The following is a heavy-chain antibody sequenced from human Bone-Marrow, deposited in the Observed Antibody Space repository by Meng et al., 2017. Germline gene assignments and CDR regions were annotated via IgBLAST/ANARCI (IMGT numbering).Heavy chain of an antibody. Sequence: ASVKVSCKASGYTFTGYYMHWVRQAPGQGLEWMGRINPNSGGTNYAQKFQGRVTMTRDTSISTAYMELSRLRSDDTAVYYCARGGAYCGGDCYSPLYYWGQGTLVTVSS. CDR3: ARGGAYCGGDCYSPLYY. D-gene: IGHD2-21*02. CDR2: INPNSGGT. V-gene: IGHV1-2*06. CDR1: GYTFTGYY. J-gene: IGHJ4*02.